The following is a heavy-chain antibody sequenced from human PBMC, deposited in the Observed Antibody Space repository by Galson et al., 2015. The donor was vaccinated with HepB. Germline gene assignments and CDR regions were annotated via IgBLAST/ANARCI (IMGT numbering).Heavy chain of an antibody. CDR1: GYTFTTYN. Sequence: SVKVSCKASGYTFTTYNVHWVRQAPGQGLEWMGWINAGNGDTKYSQKFQGRVTVTRDTSATTTYMELSSLRSGDTAVYYCARGTDPESYSNRWWAYFDPWGQGTLVTVSS. J-gene: IGHJ5*02. D-gene: IGHD6-13*01. CDR2: INAGNGDT. V-gene: IGHV1-3*01. CDR3: ARGTDPESYSNRWWAYFDP.